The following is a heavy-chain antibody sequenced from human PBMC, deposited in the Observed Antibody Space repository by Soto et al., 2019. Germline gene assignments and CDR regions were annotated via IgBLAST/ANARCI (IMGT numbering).Heavy chain of an antibody. Sequence: ASVKVSCKASGYTFTSYDINWVRQATGQGLEGMGWMNPNSGNTGYAQKFQGRVTMTRNTSISTAYMELSSLRSEDTAVYYCASGIAAAGTIYYYGMDVWGQGTTVTVSS. CDR2: MNPNSGNT. CDR1: GYTFTSYD. CDR3: ASGIAAAGTIYYYGMDV. J-gene: IGHJ6*02. V-gene: IGHV1-8*01. D-gene: IGHD6-13*01.